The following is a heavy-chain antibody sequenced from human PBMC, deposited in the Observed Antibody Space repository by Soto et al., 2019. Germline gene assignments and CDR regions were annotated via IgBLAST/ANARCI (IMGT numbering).Heavy chain of an antibody. Sequence: SETLSLTCTVSGGSISSSTYYWGWIRQPPGKGLEWIGSVYFSATTYYNPSLKSRLTFSEDTSKNLFSLKLSSVTAADTAVYYCARHGLSSSRWTAAGFDYWGQGIVVIVSS. CDR2: VYFSATT. CDR1: GGSISSSTYY. J-gene: IGHJ4*02. CDR3: ARHGLSSSRWTAAGFDY. V-gene: IGHV4-39*01. D-gene: IGHD6-19*01.